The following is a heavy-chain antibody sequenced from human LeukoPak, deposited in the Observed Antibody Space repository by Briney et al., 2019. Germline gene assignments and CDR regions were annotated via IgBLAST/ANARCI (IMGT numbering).Heavy chain of an antibody. CDR3: ARVRSHTLPTEDAFDI. CDR2: IYHSGST. J-gene: IGHJ3*02. CDR1: GGSISSSNW. V-gene: IGHV4-4*02. Sequence: PSGTLSLTCAVSGGSISSSNWWSWLRQPPGKGLEWIGEIYHSGSTNYNPSLKSRVTISVDKSKNQFSLKLSSVTAADTAVYYCARVRSHTLPTEDAFDIWGQGTMVTVSS. D-gene: IGHD1-26*01.